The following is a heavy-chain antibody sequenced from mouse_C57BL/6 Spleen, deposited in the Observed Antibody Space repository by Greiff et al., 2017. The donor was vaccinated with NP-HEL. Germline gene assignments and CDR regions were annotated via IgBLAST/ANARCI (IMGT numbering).Heavy chain of an antibody. D-gene: IGHD1-3*01. CDR2: IRNKANGYTT. J-gene: IGHJ3*01. CDR3: ARYGDDEGVAFAY. Sequence: EVKLMESGGGLVQPGGSLSLSCAASGFTFTDYYMSWVRQPPGKALEWLGFIRNKANGYTTEYSASVKGRFTISRDNSQSILYLQMNALRAEDSATYYCARYGDDEGVAFAYWGQGTLVTVSA. CDR1: GFTFTDYY. V-gene: IGHV7-3*01.